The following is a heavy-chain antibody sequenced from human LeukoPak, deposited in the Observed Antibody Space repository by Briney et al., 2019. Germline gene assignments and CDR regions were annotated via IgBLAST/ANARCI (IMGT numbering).Heavy chain of an antibody. J-gene: IGHJ4*02. D-gene: IGHD1-26*01. CDR2: IRSKAYGGTT. CDR1: GFTFGDYA. CDR3: TSVAWDPVVKTPEYYFDY. Sequence: GRSLRLSCTASGFTFGDYAMSWFRQAPGKGLEWVGFIRSKAYGGTTEYAASVKGRFTISRDDSKSIAYLQMNSLKTEDTAVYYCTSVAWDPVVKTPEYYFDYWGQGTLVTVSS. V-gene: IGHV3-49*03.